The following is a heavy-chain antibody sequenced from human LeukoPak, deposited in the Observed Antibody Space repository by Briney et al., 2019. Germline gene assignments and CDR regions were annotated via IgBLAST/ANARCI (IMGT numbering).Heavy chain of an antibody. Sequence: QPSETLSLTCTVSAYSISSAYYLGWIRQPPGKGLEWVGSIYHSGSTYYNPSIKSRVTISVDTSKNQFSLRLTSVTAADTAVYYCARQLDHYDNVYYFDYWGQGTLVTVSS. CDR2: IYHSGST. D-gene: IGHD3-16*01. CDR1: AYSISSAYY. V-gene: IGHV4-38-2*02. CDR3: ARQLDHYDNVYYFDY. J-gene: IGHJ4*02.